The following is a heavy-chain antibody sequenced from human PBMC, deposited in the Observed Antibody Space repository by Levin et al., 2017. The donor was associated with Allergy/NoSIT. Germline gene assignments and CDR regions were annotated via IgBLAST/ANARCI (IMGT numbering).Heavy chain of an antibody. CDR2: IYWDDDK. D-gene: IGHD1-20*01. CDR1: GFSLSTSGVG. CDR3: AHRRGVNNWNDEANWFDP. Sequence: SGPTLVKPTQTLTLTCTFSGFSLSTSGVGVGWIRQPPGKALEWLALIYWDDDKRYSPSLKSRLTITKDTSKNQVVLTMTNMDPVDTATYYCAHRRGVNNWNDEANWFDPWGQGTLVTVSS. J-gene: IGHJ5*02. V-gene: IGHV2-5*02.